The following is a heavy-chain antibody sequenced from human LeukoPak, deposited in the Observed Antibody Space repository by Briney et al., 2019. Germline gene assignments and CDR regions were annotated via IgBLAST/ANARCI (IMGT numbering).Heavy chain of an antibody. D-gene: IGHD4-11*01. CDR2: IYSGGST. CDR3: ARDRATVSLVNYYYYMDV. Sequence: PGESLRLSCAASGSTVSSNYMSWVRQAPGKGLEWVSVIYSGGSTYYADSVKGRFTISRDNSKNTLYLQMNSLRAEDTAVYYCARDRATVSLVNYYYYMDVWGKGTTVTVSS. J-gene: IGHJ6*03. CDR1: GSTVSSNY. V-gene: IGHV3-53*01.